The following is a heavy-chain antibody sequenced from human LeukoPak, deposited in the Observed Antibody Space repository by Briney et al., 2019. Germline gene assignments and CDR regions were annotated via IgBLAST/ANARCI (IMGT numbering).Heavy chain of an antibody. D-gene: IGHD1-14*01. CDR2: IYPSDSDT. V-gene: IGHV5-51*01. J-gene: IGHJ5*02. CDR3: ARRSDSTTAGLVLDP. Sequence: GESLKISCKGYGYSFTNYWIGWVRQMPGKGLEWMGIIYPSDSDTRYSPSFQGQVTISADKSINTAYLQWSSLKASDTAMYYCARRSDSTTAGLVLDPWGQGTLVTVSS. CDR1: GYSFTNYW.